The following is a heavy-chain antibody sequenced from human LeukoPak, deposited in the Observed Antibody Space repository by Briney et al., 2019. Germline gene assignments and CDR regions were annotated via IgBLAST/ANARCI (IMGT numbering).Heavy chain of an antibody. Sequence: GGSLRLSCAASGFTFSTYAMSWVRQIPGKGLEWVSAISGSDDGTYYADSVKGRFTISRDHSRNTLYLQMNTLRAEDTAVYFCAKSLGYGSSTSCYGNDYWGQGTLVTVSS. CDR2: ISGSDDGT. CDR3: AKSLGYGSSTSCYGNDY. J-gene: IGHJ4*02. CDR1: GFTFSTYA. V-gene: IGHV3-23*01. D-gene: IGHD2-2*01.